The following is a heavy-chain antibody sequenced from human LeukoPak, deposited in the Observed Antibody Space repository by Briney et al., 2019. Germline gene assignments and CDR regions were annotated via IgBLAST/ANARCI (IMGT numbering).Heavy chain of an antibody. Sequence: SETLSLTCTVSGGSISSYYWSWIRQPPGKGLEWIGYIYYSGSTNYNPSLKSRVTISVDTSKNQFSLKLSSVTAADTAVYYCARDSGDYYGSGSYSDPWGQGTLVTVSS. CDR3: ARDSGDYYGSGSYSDP. CDR2: IYYSGST. J-gene: IGHJ5*02. CDR1: GGSISSYY. D-gene: IGHD3-10*01. V-gene: IGHV4-59*12.